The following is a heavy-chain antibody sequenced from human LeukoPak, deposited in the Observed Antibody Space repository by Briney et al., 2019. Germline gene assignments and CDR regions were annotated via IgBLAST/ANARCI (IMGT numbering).Heavy chain of an antibody. V-gene: IGHV1-69*05. CDR1: GGTFSSYA. CDR3: AREDYYGSGSYYNVERYNWFDP. D-gene: IGHD3-10*01. Sequence: LVKVSCKASGGTFSSYAISWVRQAPGQGLEWMGGIIPIFGTANYAQKFQGRVTITTDESTSTAYMELSSLRSEDTAVYYCAREDYYGSGSYYNVERYNWFDPWGQGTLVTVSS. CDR2: IIPIFGTA. J-gene: IGHJ5*02.